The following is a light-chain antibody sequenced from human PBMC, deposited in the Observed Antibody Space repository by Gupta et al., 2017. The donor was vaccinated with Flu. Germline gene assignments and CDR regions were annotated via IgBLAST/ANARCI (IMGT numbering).Light chain of an antibody. CDR2: DVR. Sequence: QSALTQPRSVYGSPGQSVTIYCTGTSSDVGGYNYFHWYQQLPDKAPKLIIHDVRKRPSWIPDRVSGSKTDNTASLTISGLQTEDEADYYCCSYAGSYTYVVGTGTKVTVL. V-gene: IGLV2-11*02. CDR3: CSYAGSYTYV. J-gene: IGLJ1*01. CDR1: SSDVGGYNY.